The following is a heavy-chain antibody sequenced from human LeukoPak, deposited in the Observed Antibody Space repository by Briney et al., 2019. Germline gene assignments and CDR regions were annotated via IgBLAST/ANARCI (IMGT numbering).Heavy chain of an antibody. Sequence: GRSLRLSCAASGFIFSSYGMHWVRQAPGKRLEWVAVIWYDGSNKYYADSVKGRFTISRDNSKNTLYLQMNSLRAEDTAVYYCARASRRDGPWRFDYWGQGTLVTVSS. CDR3: ARASRRDGPWRFDY. CDR1: GFIFSSYG. J-gene: IGHJ4*02. D-gene: IGHD5-24*01. CDR2: IWYDGSNK. V-gene: IGHV3-33*01.